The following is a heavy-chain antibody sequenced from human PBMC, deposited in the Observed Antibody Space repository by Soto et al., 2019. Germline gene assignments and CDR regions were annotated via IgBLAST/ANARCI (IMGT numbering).Heavy chain of an antibody. J-gene: IGHJ6*02. CDR1: GFTFSNYA. D-gene: IGHD6-6*01. CDR3: ARMSIVGRRDYYYGMDV. V-gene: IGHV3-23*01. CDR2: ISGGSGDST. Sequence: GGSLRLSCAASGFTFSNYAMNWVRQAPGKGLEWVSGISGGSGDSTFYADSVKGRFTISRDNAKNSLYLQMNSLRAEDTAVYFCARMSIVGRRDYYYGMDVWGQGTTVTVSS.